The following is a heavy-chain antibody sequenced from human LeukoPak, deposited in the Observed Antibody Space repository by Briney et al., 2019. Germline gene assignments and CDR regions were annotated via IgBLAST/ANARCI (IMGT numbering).Heavy chain of an antibody. J-gene: IGHJ5*02. V-gene: IGHV3-21*01. CDR1: GFTFSDYS. Sequence: GGSLRLSCAASGFTFSDYSMNWVRQAPGKGLEWVSSISSSSNYISYTGSVKGRFTISRDNAKNSLYLQMNSLRAEDTAVYFCARSGGVATSENWFDPWGQGTLVTVSS. D-gene: IGHD5-12*01. CDR2: ISSSSNYI. CDR3: ARSGGVATSENWFDP.